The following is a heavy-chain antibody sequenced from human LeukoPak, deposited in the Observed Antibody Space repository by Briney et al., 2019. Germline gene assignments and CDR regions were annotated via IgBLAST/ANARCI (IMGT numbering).Heavy chain of an antibody. V-gene: IGHV3-23*01. D-gene: IGHD6-19*01. CDR3: AKVGCLWGCIAVAGEVDY. Sequence: PGGSLRLSCGVSGFTFSNYGMLWVRQAPGKGLYWVSSISYSGDDTYYADSVKGRFTISRDNFKNTLYLQMNSLRAEDTAVYYCAKVGCLWGCIAVAGEVDYWGQGTLVTVSS. CDR1: GFTFSNYG. J-gene: IGHJ4*02. CDR2: ISYSGDDT.